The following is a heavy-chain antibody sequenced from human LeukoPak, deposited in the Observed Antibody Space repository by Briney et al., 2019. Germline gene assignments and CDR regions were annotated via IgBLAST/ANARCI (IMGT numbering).Heavy chain of an antibody. V-gene: IGHV3-21*01. Sequence: PGGSPRLSCAASGFTFSSYSMNWVRQAPGKGLEWVSSISSSSSYIYYADSVKGRFTISRDNAKNSLYLQMNSLRAEDTAVYYCARDAEYYYGSGSYRTFDYWGQGTLVTVSS. CDR3: ARDAEYYYGSGSYRTFDY. CDR2: ISSSSSYI. CDR1: GFTFSSYS. J-gene: IGHJ4*02. D-gene: IGHD3-10*01.